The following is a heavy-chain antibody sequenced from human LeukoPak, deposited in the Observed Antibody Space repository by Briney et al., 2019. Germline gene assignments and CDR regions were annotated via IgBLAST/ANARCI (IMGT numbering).Heavy chain of an antibody. CDR2: ISYDGSNK. Sequence: GRSLRLSCAASGFTFSSYTIHRVRQAPGKGLEWVTIISYDGSNKYYADSVKGRFTISRDNSKNTLYLQMNSLRAEDTAVYYCARGGQGYDLNWFDPWGQGTLVTVSS. J-gene: IGHJ5*02. CDR3: ARGGQGYDLNWFDP. D-gene: IGHD3-3*01. CDR1: GFTFSSYT. V-gene: IGHV3-30-3*01.